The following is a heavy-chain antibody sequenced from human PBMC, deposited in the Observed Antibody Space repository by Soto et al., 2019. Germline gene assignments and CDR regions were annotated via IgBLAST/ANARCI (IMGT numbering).Heavy chain of an antibody. Sequence: KPSETLSLTCTVSGGSISSYYWSWIRQPPGKGLEWIGYIYYSGSTNYNPSLKSRVTISVDTSKNQFSLKLSSVTAADTAVYYCARDSDYGDYVHYWGQGTLVTVSS. J-gene: IGHJ4*02. CDR2: IYYSGST. V-gene: IGHV4-59*01. CDR1: GGSISSYY. CDR3: ARDSDYGDYVHY. D-gene: IGHD4-17*01.